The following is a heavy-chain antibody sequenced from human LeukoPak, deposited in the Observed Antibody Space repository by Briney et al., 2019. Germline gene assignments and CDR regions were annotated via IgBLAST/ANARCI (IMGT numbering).Heavy chain of an antibody. V-gene: IGHV3-53*01. CDR3: ARGRMGGNFDY. D-gene: IGHD2-15*01. J-gene: IGHJ4*02. CDR1: GFTVSSNY. Sequence: PGGSLRLSCAASGFTVSSNYMSWVRQAPGKGLEWVSVIYSGGSTYYADSVMGRFTISRDNSKNTLYLQMNSLRAEDTAVYYCARGRMGGNFDYWGQGTLVTVSS. CDR2: IYSGGST.